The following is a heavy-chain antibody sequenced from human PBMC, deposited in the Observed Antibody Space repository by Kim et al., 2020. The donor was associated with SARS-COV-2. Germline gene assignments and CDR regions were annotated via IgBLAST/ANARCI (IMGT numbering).Heavy chain of an antibody. CDR3: ARGYSSSWYYFDY. Sequence: YADSVKGRFTISRDNAKNSLYLQMNSLRAEDTAVYYCARGYSSSWYYFDYWGQGTLVTVSS. J-gene: IGHJ4*02. V-gene: IGHV3-21*01. D-gene: IGHD6-13*01.